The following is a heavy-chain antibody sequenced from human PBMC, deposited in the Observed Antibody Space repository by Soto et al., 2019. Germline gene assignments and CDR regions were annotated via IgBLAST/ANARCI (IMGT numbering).Heavy chain of an antibody. CDR2: ITPILGIA. CDR3: AMEYCSSTSCYRDY. CDR1: GGTFSSYT. J-gene: IGHJ4*02. Sequence: QVQLVQSGAVVKKPGSSVKVSCKASGGTFSSYTISWVRQAPGQGLEWMGRITPILGIANYAQKFQGRVTITADKSKSRGYTELSSMRSEDTAVYYCAMEYCSSTSCYRDYWGQGTLVTVSS. V-gene: IGHV1-69*02. D-gene: IGHD2-2*02.